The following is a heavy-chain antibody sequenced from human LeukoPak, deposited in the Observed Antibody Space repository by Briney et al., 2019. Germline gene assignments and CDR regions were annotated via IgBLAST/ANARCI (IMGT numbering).Heavy chain of an antibody. D-gene: IGHD3-16*02. Sequence: ASVKVSFKASGYTFTGYYIHWVRQAPGQGLEWMGWINPNSGGTNYAQKLRGRVTMTTDTSTSTAYMELRSLRSDDTAVYYCARNYDYVWGSYRYPDYWGQGTLVTVSS. V-gene: IGHV1-2*02. J-gene: IGHJ4*02. CDR1: GYTFTGYY. CDR2: INPNSGGT. CDR3: ARNYDYVWGSYRYPDY.